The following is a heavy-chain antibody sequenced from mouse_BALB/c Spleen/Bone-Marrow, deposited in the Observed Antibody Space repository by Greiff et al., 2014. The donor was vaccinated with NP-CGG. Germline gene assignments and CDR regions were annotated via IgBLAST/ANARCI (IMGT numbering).Heavy chain of an antibody. J-gene: IGHJ1*01. CDR3: ARERYGYDGWYFDV. CDR1: GYTFTNYW. D-gene: IGHD2-2*01. CDR2: IAPGSGST. V-gene: IGHV1S41*01. Sequence: DLAKPGASVKLSCKTSGYTFTNYWINWIKQRPGQGLEWLGRIAPGSGSTYYNEMFKVKAPLTVDTSSSTAYIQLSSLSSEDSAVYSCARERYGYDGWYFDVWGAGTTVTVSS.